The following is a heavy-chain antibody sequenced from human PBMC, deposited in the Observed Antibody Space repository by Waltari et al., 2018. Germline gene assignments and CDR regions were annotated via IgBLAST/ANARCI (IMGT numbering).Heavy chain of an antibody. Sequence: QVQLVQSGAEVKKPGASVKVSCKASGYTFTDYYIHWVRQAPGQGLEWMEGINPNSGGTKDPQKCQGRVTVTRDTSRSTAYMELSGLRSDDTSVYYCARDRSSTWYGGSIYWGQGTPVTVSS. J-gene: IGHJ4*02. CDR1: GYTFTDYY. V-gene: IGHV1-2*02. D-gene: IGHD6-13*01. CDR3: ARDRSSTWYGGSIY. CDR2: INPNSGGT.